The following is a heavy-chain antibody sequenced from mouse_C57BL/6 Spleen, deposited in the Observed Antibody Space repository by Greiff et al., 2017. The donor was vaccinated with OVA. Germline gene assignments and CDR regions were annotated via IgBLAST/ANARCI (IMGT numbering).Heavy chain of an antibody. CDR3: ARRPLDYFDY. CDR2: INPYNGGT. J-gene: IGHJ2*01. CDR1: GYTFTDYY. Sequence: EVQLQESGPVLVKPGASVKMSCKASGYTFTDYYMNWVKQSHGKSLEWIGVINPYNGGTSYNQKFKGKATLTVDKSSSTAYMELNSLTSEDSAVYYCARRPLDYFDYWGQGTTLTVSS. V-gene: IGHV1-19*01.